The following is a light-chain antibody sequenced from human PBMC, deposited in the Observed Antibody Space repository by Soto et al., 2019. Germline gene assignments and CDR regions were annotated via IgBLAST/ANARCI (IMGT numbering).Light chain of an antibody. CDR3: CSYAYTSTWV. V-gene: IGLV2-23*02. CDR2: EVT. CDR1: SGDVGSYNL. J-gene: IGLJ3*02. Sequence: QPVLTQPASVSGSPGQSITIPCTGTSGDVGSYNLVSWYQQHPGKAPKLMIYEVTKRPSGVSNRFSGSKSGNTASLTISGLQAEDEADYYCCSYAYTSTWVFGGGTKVTVL.